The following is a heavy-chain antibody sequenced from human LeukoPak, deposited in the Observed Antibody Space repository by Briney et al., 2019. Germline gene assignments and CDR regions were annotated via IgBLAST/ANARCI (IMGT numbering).Heavy chain of an antibody. D-gene: IGHD3-22*01. Sequence: PSETLSLTCAVYGGSFSGYYWSWIRQPPGKGLEWIGEINHSGSTNYNSSLKSRVTISVDTSKNQFSLKLSSVTAADTAVYYCARALDDSSGYYVDYWGQGTLVTVSS. V-gene: IGHV4-34*01. CDR1: GGSFSGYY. J-gene: IGHJ4*02. CDR2: INHSGST. CDR3: ARALDDSSGYYVDY.